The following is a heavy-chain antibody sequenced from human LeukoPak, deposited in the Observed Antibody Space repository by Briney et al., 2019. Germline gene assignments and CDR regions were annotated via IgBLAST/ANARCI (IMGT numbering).Heavy chain of an antibody. CDR1: GFTFSDYY. CDR2: ISSSGSTI. V-gene: IGHV3-11*04. Sequence: GGSLRLSCAASGFTFSDYYMSWIRQAPGKGLEWVSYISSSGSTIYYADSVKGRFNISRDNAKNSLYLQMNSLRAEDTAVYYCARELDLYNWNYGGGYYFDYWGQGTLVTVSS. J-gene: IGHJ4*02. D-gene: IGHD1-7*01. CDR3: ARELDLYNWNYGGGYYFDY.